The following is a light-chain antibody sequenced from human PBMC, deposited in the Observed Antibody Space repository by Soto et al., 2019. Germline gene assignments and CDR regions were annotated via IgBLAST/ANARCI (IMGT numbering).Light chain of an antibody. Sequence: DIVMTQTPLSSAVALGQPASISCRSSQGLVHSDGNTYLNWLQQRPGQPPRLLIYKISNRVSGAPYRFSGSGAETDFTLKISRVAAEDVGVYYCMHSTHFPPWTFGQGTKVDI. J-gene: IGKJ1*01. CDR3: MHSTHFPPWT. V-gene: IGKV2-24*01. CDR2: KIS. CDR1: QGLVHSDGNTY.